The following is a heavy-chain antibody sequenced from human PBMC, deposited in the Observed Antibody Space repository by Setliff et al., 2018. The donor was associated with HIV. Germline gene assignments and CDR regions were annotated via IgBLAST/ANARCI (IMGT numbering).Heavy chain of an antibody. CDR1: GFTFNNYW. CDR3: VKVSRGTVVRGVILVGYFDY. Sequence: LRLSCAGSGFTFNNYWIIWVRQAPGKGLEWVANINQDGSEEYYVDSVKGRFTISRDNAKNSVYLQMNSLRVEDTAVYYCVKVSRGTVVRGVILVGYFDYWGQGTLVTVSS. D-gene: IGHD3-10*02. V-gene: IGHV3-7*03. CDR2: INQDGSEE. J-gene: IGHJ4*02.